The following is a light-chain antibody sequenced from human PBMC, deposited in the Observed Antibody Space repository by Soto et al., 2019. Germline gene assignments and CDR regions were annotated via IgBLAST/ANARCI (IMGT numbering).Light chain of an antibody. CDR1: SSDVGGSNY. Sequence: QYVRSEPASVSGSPGQSIKISCTGTSSDVGGSNYVSWYQQHPGKAPKLMIYDVTYRPSGVSNRFSGSKSGKTASLTISGLQAEDESVYYWSSFEIYSLLRYVF. CDR3: SSFEIYSLLRYV. CDR2: DVT. V-gene: IGLV2-14*03. J-gene: IGLJ1*01.